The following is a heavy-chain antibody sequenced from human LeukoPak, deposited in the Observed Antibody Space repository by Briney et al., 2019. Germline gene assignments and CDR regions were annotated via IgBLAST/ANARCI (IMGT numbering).Heavy chain of an antibody. V-gene: IGHV1-46*01. D-gene: IGHD6-19*01. Sequence: ASVKLSCNVSGYSFTSYYMHWVRHPPGQGIERMGIVNPSGGSTNYVQKFQGRVTMTRATSTNTVFMELSSLRSEDTAVYYCASSASFFAMAVGGHWGQGSLVTVSS. CDR2: VNPSGGST. CDR1: GYSFTSYY. CDR3: ASSASFFAMAVGGH. J-gene: IGHJ4*02.